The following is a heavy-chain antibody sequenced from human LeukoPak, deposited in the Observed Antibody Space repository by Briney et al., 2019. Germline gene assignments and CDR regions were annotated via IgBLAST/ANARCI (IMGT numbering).Heavy chain of an antibody. CDR3: ARGDILTGYYSPYYGMDV. CDR2: IWYDGSTK. V-gene: IGHV3-33*01. Sequence: GGSLRLSCAASGFTFSSYGMHWVRQAPGEGLEWVAVIWYDGSTKYYADSVKGRFTISRDNSKNTLYLQMNSLRAEDTAVYYCARGDILTGYYSPYYGMDVWGQGTTVTVSS. CDR1: GFTFSSYG. J-gene: IGHJ6*02. D-gene: IGHD3-9*01.